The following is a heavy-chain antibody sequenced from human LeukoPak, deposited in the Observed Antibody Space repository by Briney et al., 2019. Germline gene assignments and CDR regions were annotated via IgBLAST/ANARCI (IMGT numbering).Heavy chain of an antibody. CDR2: IYYSGST. CDR3: ARAGGSGSYSY. D-gene: IGHD1-26*01. Sequence: KPSETLSLTCTVSGGSISSYYWSWIRQPPGKGLEWIGYIYYSGSTNYNPSLKSRVTISVDTSKNQFSLRLSSVTAADTAVYYCARAGGSGSYSYWGQGTLVTVSS. V-gene: IGHV4-59*01. CDR1: GGSISSYY. J-gene: IGHJ4*02.